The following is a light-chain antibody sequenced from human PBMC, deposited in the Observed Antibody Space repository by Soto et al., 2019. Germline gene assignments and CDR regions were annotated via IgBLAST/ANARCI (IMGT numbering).Light chain of an antibody. CDR2: GAS. V-gene: IGKV3-20*01. Sequence: EIVLTQSPGTLSLSPGKRATLSCRASQSISSSYLAWYQQRPGQAPRLLIYGASSRATGIPDRFSGSGSGTEFTLTVNRLEPEDFAVYYCQQYNNWPPITFGQGTRLEIK. CDR1: QSISSSY. CDR3: QQYNNWPPIT. J-gene: IGKJ5*01.